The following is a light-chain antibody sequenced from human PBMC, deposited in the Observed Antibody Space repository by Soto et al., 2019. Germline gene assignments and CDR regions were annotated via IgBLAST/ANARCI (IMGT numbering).Light chain of an antibody. V-gene: IGKV3-11*01. J-gene: IGKJ4*01. CDR3: QQRAYWPLT. Sequence: DIVLTQSPATLSLSPGERATLSCRASQIIYTSLAWYQHKPGQAPRLLIYEASIRATGLPARFRGSGSGADFTLTISGLDPDDFAVYYCQQRAYWPLTFGGGTTVEIK. CDR1: QIIYTS. CDR2: EAS.